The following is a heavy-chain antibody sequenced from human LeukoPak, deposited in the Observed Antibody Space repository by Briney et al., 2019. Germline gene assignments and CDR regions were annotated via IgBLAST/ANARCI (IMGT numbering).Heavy chain of an antibody. CDR1: GFTFSSHG. CDR2: IWHDGSAE. Sequence: PGGSLRLSCAGPGFTFSSHGVHWVRQAPGKGLEWVAVIWHDGSAEFYVDSVQGRFSISRDGSKNTVYLQMDSLRVEDTALYYCARDTTGGWSGYFDYWGQGTLVTVSS. V-gene: IGHV3-33*01. D-gene: IGHD6-19*01. CDR3: ARDTTGGWSGYFDY. J-gene: IGHJ4*02.